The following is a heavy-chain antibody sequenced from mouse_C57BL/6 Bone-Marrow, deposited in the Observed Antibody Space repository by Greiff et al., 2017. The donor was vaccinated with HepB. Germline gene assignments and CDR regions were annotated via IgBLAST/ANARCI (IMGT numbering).Heavy chain of an antibody. CDR1: GFTFSDYG. CDR2: ISNLAYSI. Sequence: EVHLVESGGGLVKPGGSLKLSCAASGFTFSDYGMAWVRQAPRKGPEWVAFISNLAYSIYYADTVTGRFTISRENAKNTLYLEMSSLRSEDTAMYYCARHGGFYAMDYWGQGTSVTVSS. V-gene: IGHV5-15*01. CDR3: ARHGGFYAMDY. J-gene: IGHJ4*01.